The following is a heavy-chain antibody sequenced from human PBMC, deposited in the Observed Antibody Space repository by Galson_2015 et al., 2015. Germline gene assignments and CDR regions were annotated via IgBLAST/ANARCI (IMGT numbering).Heavy chain of an antibody. D-gene: IGHD3-10*01. CDR3: AKDLGYVSGSYFNAQEGFFEL. CDR1: GFTFSSYA. V-gene: IGHV3-23*01. CDR2: ITARGGST. J-gene: IGHJ2*01. Sequence: SLRLSCAASGFTFSSYAMSWVRQAPGKGLEWVSAITARGGSTYFADSVNGRFTISRDNSMNTLYLQMSSLRAEDTAIYYCAKDLGYVSGSYFNAQEGFFELWGPCSLCTVSS.